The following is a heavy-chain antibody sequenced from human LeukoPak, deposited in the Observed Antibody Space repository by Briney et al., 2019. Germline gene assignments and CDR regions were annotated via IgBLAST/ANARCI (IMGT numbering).Heavy chain of an antibody. Sequence: ASVKVSCKASGYTFTSYYVHWVRQAPGQGLEWMGIINPSGGSTSYAQKFQGRVTMTRDTSTSTVYMELSSLRSEDTAVYYCARVAPYSNYDYYYGMDVWGQGTTVTVSS. CDR3: ARVAPYSNYDYYYGMDV. CDR2: INPSGGST. D-gene: IGHD4-11*01. V-gene: IGHV1-46*01. CDR1: GYTFTSYY. J-gene: IGHJ6*02.